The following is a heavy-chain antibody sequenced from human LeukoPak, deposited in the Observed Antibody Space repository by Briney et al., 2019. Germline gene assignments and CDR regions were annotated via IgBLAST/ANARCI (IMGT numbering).Heavy chain of an antibody. J-gene: IGHJ4*02. CDR1: GFTLSYYW. Sequence: GGSLRLSCAASGFTLSYYWMNWVRQAPGKGLEWVSAISGSGGSTYYADSVKGRFTISRDNSKNTLYLQMNSLRAEDTAVYYCAKDSGFSGSYTTSYFDYWGQGTLVTVSS. CDR3: AKDSGFSGSYTTSYFDY. V-gene: IGHV3-23*01. CDR2: ISGSGGST. D-gene: IGHD1-26*01.